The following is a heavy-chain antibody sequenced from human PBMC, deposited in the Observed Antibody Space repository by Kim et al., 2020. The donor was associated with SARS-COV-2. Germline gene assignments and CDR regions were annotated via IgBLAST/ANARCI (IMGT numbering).Heavy chain of an antibody. CDR3: ITFAGILKSLP. D-gene: IGHD3-9*01. J-gene: IGHJ4*02. CDR1: GFTFSTAW. CDR2: IKSKGDGGTT. Sequence: GGSLRLSCVASGFTFSTAWMSWVRQAPGKGLEWVGRIKSKGDGGTTDYAAPVKGRFTISRDDSKSMLYLQMNSLKSEDTAVYYCITFAGILKSLPWGQGTLVTVSS. V-gene: IGHV3-15*01.